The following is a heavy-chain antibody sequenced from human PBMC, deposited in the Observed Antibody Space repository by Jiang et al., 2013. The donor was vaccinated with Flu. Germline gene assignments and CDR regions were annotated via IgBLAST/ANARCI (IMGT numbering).Heavy chain of an antibody. D-gene: IGHD3-3*01. CDR2: IWYDGTNK. Sequence: VQLVESGGGVVQSGRSLRLSCAASGFTFSSYGMHWVRQAPGKGLEWVALIWYDGTNKYYADSVKGRFTISRDSSKSTLYLQMNSLRAEDTAVYYCARDVGNYPNWHFDLWGRGHPGHCLL. CDR1: GFTFSSYG. CDR3: ARDVGNYPNWHFDL. V-gene: IGHV3-33*01. J-gene: IGHJ2*01.